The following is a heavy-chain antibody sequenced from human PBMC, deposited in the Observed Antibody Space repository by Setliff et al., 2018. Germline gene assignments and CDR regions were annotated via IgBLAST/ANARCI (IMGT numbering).Heavy chain of an antibody. D-gene: IGHD2-15*01. Sequence: ASVKVSCKDSGGSFRNSGSGWVRQAPGQGLEWIGGIVPIYGPAKYAQKFQGRVEITTDESTNTAYMELSSLTSDDTATYYCAKASVWVVDANCGSFDVWGQGTVVTVSS. CDR1: GGSFRNSG. CDR3: AKASVWVVDANCGSFDV. J-gene: IGHJ3*01. V-gene: IGHV1-69*05. CDR2: IVPIYGPA.